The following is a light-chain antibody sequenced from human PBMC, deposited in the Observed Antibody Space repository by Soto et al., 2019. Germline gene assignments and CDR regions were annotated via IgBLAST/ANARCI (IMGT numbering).Light chain of an antibody. CDR3: QSYDSSLSVPEM. Sequence: QSVLTQPPSVSGAPGQRVTISCTGSSSNIGAGYDVHWYQQLPGTAPKLLIYDNNNRPSGVPDRFSASKSGTSASLTISGLQAEDEAEYYCQSYDSSLSVPEMFGGGTKLTVL. CDR2: DNN. J-gene: IGLJ3*02. V-gene: IGLV1-40*01. CDR1: SSNIGAGYD.